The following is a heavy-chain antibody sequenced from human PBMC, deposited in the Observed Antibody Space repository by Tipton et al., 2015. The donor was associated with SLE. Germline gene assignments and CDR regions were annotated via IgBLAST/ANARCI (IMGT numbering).Heavy chain of an antibody. CDR3: ARRRYYYDSSDYTYYYYMDV. D-gene: IGHD3-22*01. V-gene: IGHV4-31*03. Sequence: TLSLTCTVSGGSISSGGYYWSWIRQHPGKGLEWIGYIYYSGSTYYNPSLKSRVTISVDTSKNQFSLKLSSVTAADTAVYYCARRRYYYDSSDYTYYYYMDVWGNGTTVTVSS. CDR2: IYYSGST. J-gene: IGHJ6*03. CDR1: GGSISSGGYY.